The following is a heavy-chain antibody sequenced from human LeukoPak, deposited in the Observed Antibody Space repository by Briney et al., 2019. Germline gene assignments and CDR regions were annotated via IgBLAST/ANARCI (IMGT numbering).Heavy chain of an antibody. D-gene: IGHD6-19*01. CDR2: IRSDGYHT. Sequence: TGGSLRLSCGASGFDFDAHDMHWVRQAPGKGLEWVAFIRSDGYHTYYTDSVKGRFTITRDNSKNTLYLQMNTLRAEDTAVYYCATRYSGGSYWGQGTLVTVSS. CDR1: GFDFDAHD. CDR3: ATRYSGGSY. V-gene: IGHV3-30*02. J-gene: IGHJ4*02.